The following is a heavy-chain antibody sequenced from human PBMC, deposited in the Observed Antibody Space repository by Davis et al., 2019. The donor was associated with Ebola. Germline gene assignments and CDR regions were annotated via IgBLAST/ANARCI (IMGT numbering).Heavy chain of an antibody. Sequence: PSETLSLTCAISGDSVSTSSASWNWIRQSPSRGLEWLGRTYYSSKWYNDFAVSVRSRITINPEISKNQFSLHLNSVTPEDTAVYYCARARWDLSKGPDYWGQGTLVSVSS. CDR3: ARARWDLSKGPDY. CDR2: TYYSSKWYN. D-gene: IGHD1-26*01. V-gene: IGHV6-1*01. J-gene: IGHJ4*02. CDR1: GDSVSTSSAS.